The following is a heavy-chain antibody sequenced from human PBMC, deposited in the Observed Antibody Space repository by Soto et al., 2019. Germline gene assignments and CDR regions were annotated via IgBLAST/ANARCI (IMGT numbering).Heavy chain of an antibody. CDR1: GYSFTNYW. D-gene: IGHD6-19*01. Sequence: GESLKISCKGSGYSFTNYWIGWVRQMPGKGLEWMAIIYPHDSDLKYGPSFQGRVTISADKSISTAYLQWSSLQASDTATYYCGRIPPYASGTLLMDVWGQGTTVTVSS. J-gene: IGHJ6*02. CDR2: IYPHDSDL. CDR3: GRIPPYASGTLLMDV. V-gene: IGHV5-51*01.